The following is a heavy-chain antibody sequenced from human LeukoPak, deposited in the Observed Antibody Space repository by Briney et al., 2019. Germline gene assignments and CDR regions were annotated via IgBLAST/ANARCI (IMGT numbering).Heavy chain of an antibody. J-gene: IGHJ6*03. D-gene: IGHD3-3*01. V-gene: IGHV3-48*01. CDR1: GFTFRSYS. CDR2: ISSSSGTV. Sequence: GGSLRLSCVASGFTFRSYSMNWVRQAPGKGLEWVLYISSSSGTVYYADSVKGRFTISRDNAKNSLYLQMNSLSAEDTAVYYCAREAYGLEWFGDYYMDVWGKGTTVTVSS. CDR3: AREAYGLEWFGDYYMDV.